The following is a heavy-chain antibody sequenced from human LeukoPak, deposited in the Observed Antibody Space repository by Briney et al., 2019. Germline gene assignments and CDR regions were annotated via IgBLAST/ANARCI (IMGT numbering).Heavy chain of an antibody. CDR1: GGSFSGYY. CDR3: ARRGYSYARRVPLSYYYYMDV. D-gene: IGHD5-18*01. V-gene: IGHV4-34*01. Sequence: SETLSLTCAVYGGSFSGYYWSWIRQPPGKGLEWIGEINHSGSTNYNPSLKSRVTISVDTSKNQFSLKLSSVTAADTAVYYCARRGYSYARRVPLSYYYYMDVWGKGTTVTISS. CDR2: INHSGST. J-gene: IGHJ6*03.